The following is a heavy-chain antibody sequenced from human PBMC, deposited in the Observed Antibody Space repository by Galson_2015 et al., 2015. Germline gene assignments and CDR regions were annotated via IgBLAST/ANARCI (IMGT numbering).Heavy chain of an antibody. CDR1: GFTFSTHW. Sequence: SLRLSCAASGFTFSTHWMDWVRQAPGKGLEWVSTIKEDGRERYYVDSVKGRFTISRDNAKNSLFLQMNSLRVEDTAVYYCARGCGYIDYWGQGALVTVSS. CDR2: IKEDGRER. J-gene: IGHJ4*02. CDR3: ARGCGYIDY. D-gene: IGHD6-13*01. V-gene: IGHV3-7*01.